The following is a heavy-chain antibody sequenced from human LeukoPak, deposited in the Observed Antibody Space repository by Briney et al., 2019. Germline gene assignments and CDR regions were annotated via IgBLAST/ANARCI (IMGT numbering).Heavy chain of an antibody. J-gene: IGHJ4*02. CDR2: IYHSGST. Sequence: PSETLFLTCTVSGGSIRSSYYYWGWIRQPPGKGLEWIGYIYHSGSTYYNPSLKSRVTISVDRSKNQFSLKLSSVTAADTAVYYCARYATTVVNWGQGTLVTVSS. V-gene: IGHV4-30-2*01. CDR1: GGSIRSSYYY. CDR3: ARYATTVVN. D-gene: IGHD4-23*01.